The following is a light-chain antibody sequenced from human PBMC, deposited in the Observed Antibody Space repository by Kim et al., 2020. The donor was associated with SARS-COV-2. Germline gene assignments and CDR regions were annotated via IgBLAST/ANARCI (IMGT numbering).Light chain of an antibody. J-gene: IGLJ3*02. V-gene: IGLV1-47*01. CDR3: AAWDDRLRGVV. CDR1: SSNIGNNY. CDR2: RNN. Sequence: GQRFTIPGSGSSSNIGNNYVYWYQRLPGTAPKLVIYRNNQRPSGVPDRFSGSKSGTSASLAISGLRSEDGADYYCAAWDDRLRGVVFGGGTKVTVL.